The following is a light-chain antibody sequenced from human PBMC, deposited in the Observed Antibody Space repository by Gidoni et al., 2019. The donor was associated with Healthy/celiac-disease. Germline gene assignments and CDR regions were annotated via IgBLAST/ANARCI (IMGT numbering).Light chain of an antibody. CDR1: QSVLSSSNNKNY. CDR3: QQYYSTPYT. Sequence: DIVMTQSPDPLPVSLGERATINCKSSQSVLSSSNNKNYLAWYQQKPGQPPKLLIYWASTRESGVPDRFSGSGSGTDFTLTISSLQAEDVAVYYCQQYYSTPYTFGQXTKLEIK. J-gene: IGKJ2*01. V-gene: IGKV4-1*01. CDR2: WAS.